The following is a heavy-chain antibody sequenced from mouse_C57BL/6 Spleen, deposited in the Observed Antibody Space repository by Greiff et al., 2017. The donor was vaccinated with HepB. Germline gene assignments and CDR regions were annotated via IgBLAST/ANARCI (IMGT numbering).Heavy chain of an antibody. Sequence: EVQRVESGPGLVKPSQSLSLTCSVTGYSITSGYYWNWIRQFPGNKLEWMGYISYDGSNNYNPSFKNLISITRDTSKNQFFLKLNSVTTEDTATYYCAREEGGLDYWGQSTTLTVSS. CDR2: ISYDGSN. CDR1: GYSITSGYY. J-gene: IGHJ2*01. V-gene: IGHV3-6*01. CDR3: AREEGGLDY.